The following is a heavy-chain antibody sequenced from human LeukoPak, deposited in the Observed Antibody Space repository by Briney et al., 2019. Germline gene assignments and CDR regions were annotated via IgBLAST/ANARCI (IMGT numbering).Heavy chain of an antibody. CDR1: DGSFSGYY. CDR3: ATHPPKLCTGGSCSDY. CDR2: INHSGST. J-gene: IGHJ4*02. D-gene: IGHD2-15*01. V-gene: IGHV4-34*01. Sequence: SETLSLTCAVYDGSFSGYYWSWIRQPPGKGLEWIGEINHSGSTNYNPSLKSRVTISIDTSKNQFSLKLSSVTAADTAVYYCATHPPKLCTGGSCSDYWGQGTLVTVSS.